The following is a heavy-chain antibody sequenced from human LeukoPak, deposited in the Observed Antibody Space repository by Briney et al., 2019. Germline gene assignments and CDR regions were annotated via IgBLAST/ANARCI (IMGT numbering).Heavy chain of an antibody. CDR2: IYHSGST. CDR3: ASGSTRYYYYYRDV. J-gene: IGHJ6*03. Sequence: SETLSLTCAVSGGSISSSNWWSWVRQPPREGLEWIGEIYHSGSTNYNLSLKSRVTISIDTSKNQFSLKLTSVTAADTAVYYCASGSTRYYYYYRDVWGKGTAVTISS. V-gene: IGHV4-4*02. CDR1: GGSISSSNW.